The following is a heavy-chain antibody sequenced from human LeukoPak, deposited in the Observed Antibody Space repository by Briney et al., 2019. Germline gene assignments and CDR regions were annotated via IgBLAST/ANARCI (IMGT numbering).Heavy chain of an antibody. J-gene: IGHJ5*02. CDR3: AGSGTTLFNWFDP. CDR1: GGTFSSYA. D-gene: IGHD1-7*01. V-gene: IGHV1-69*05. CDR2: IIPIFGTA. Sequence: SVKVSCKASGGTFSSYAISWVRQAPGQGLEWMGGIIPIFGTANYAQKFQGRVTITTDESTSTAYMELSSLRSEDTAVYYCAGSGTTLFNWFDPWGRGTLVTVSS.